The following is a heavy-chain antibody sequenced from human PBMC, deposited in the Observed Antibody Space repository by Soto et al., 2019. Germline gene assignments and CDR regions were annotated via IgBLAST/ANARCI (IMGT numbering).Heavy chain of an antibody. CDR2: IYSDGTT. Sequence: EVQLVETGGGLIQPGGSLRLSCAASGFTVSSNYMNWVRQAPGKGLEWVSIIYSDGTTSYADSVKGRFTISRDNFKNTLHLQMNSLSAEDTAVDYCAILSNWGQGTMVIVSS. CDR3: AILSN. J-gene: IGHJ4*02. CDR1: GFTVSSNY. V-gene: IGHV3-53*02. D-gene: IGHD6-6*01.